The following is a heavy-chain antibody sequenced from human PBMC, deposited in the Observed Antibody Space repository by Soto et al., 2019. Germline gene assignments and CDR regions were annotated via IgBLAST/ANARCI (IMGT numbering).Heavy chain of an antibody. Sequence: SSVKVSCKASGYTFTSYGISWVRQAPGQGLEWMGWSRAYNGNTNYAQKLQRRVTMTTDTSTSRAYMELRSLRSDDTAVYYCARIRVNCRGGICRVTSYYYGMGVKGPGTPVTLSS. CDR1: GYTFTSYG. CDR3: ARIRVNCRGGICRVTSYYYGMGV. J-gene: IGHJ6*02. CDR2: SRAYNGNT. V-gene: IGHV1-18*01. D-gene: IGHD2-15*01.